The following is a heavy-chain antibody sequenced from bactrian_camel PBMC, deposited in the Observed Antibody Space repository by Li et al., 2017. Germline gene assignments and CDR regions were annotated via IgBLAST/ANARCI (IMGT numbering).Heavy chain of an antibody. J-gene: IGHJ6*01. CDR2: IDSTRST. CDR1: QYAEKPSC. Sequence: VQLVESGGDSVQPGGSLRLSCAASQYAEKPSCMGWFRQAPGKEREGVATIDSTRSTSYADSVKGRFTISQDKAKNSLYLQMNSLKPEDTAQYYCAPGLCKLDSVTSYARGAFGYWGLSTQVTVS. V-gene: IGHV3S53*01. CDR3: APGLCKLDSVTSYARGAFGY. D-gene: IGHD1*01.